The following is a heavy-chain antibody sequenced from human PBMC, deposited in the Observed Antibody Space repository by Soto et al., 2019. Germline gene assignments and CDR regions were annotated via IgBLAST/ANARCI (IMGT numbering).Heavy chain of an antibody. Sequence: EVQLVESGGGLVQPGGSLRLSCAASGFTFSSYDMHWVRQATGKGLEWVSAIGTAGDTYYPGSVNGRFTISRENAKNSLYLQMNSLRAGDTAVYYCARGRYCSGGSCYHASYYFDYWGQGTLVTVSS. D-gene: IGHD2-15*01. CDR3: ARGRYCSGGSCYHASYYFDY. CDR1: GFTFSSYD. CDR2: IGTAGDT. J-gene: IGHJ4*02. V-gene: IGHV3-13*04.